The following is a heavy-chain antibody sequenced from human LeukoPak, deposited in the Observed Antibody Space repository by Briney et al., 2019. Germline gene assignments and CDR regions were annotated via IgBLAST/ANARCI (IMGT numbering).Heavy chain of an antibody. CDR2: ISSSGSTI. CDR1: GFTFSDYY. V-gene: IGHV3-11*04. D-gene: IGHD2-2*02. Sequence: GGSLRLSCAASGFTFSDYYMSWIRQAPGKGLEWVSYISSSGSTIHYADSVKGRFTISRDNAENSLYLQMNSLRAEDTAVYYCARRYCSSTSCYSVDDYWGQGTLVTVSS. CDR3: ARRYCSSTSCYSVDDY. J-gene: IGHJ4*02.